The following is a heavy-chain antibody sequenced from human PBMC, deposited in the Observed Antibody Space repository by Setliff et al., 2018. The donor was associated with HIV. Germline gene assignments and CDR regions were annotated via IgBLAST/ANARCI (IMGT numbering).Heavy chain of an antibody. CDR3: ARGALLAVFDFDH. J-gene: IGHJ4*01. CDR2: ISAYNGHT. V-gene: IGHV1-18*01. Sequence: ASVKVSCKASGYTFTGYYINWMRQAPGQGLEWMGWISAYNGHTNYAQKFQDRITLTTDTSANTAYMELSSLRSDDTAVYFCARGALLAVFDFDHWGHGTQVTVS. CDR1: GYTFTGYY. D-gene: IGHD3-10*01.